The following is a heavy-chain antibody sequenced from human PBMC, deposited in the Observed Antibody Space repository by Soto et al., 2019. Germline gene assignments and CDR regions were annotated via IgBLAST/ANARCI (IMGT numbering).Heavy chain of an antibody. CDR3: SAYGSGSYIFDY. V-gene: IGHV1-69*02. CDR1: GGTFSSYT. CDR2: IIPILGIA. J-gene: IGHJ4*02. Sequence: QVQLVQSGAEVQKPGSSVKVSCKASGGTFSSYTISWVRQAPGQGLEWMGRIIPILGIANYAQKFQGRVTITADKSTSTAYMELSSLRSEDTAVYYCSAYGSGSYIFDYWGQGTLVTVSS. D-gene: IGHD3-10*01.